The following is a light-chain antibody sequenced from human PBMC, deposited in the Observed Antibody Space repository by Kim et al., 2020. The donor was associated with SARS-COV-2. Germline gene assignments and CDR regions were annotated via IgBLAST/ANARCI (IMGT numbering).Light chain of an antibody. J-gene: IGKJ1*01. V-gene: IGKV1D-13*01. CDR2: DVS. CDR3: QQFKNYPRT. CDR1: QDITTA. Sequence: GDRVTITCRASQDITTALAWYQQXPGKTPKLLMYDVSTLESGVPSRFSGSGSGTDFTLTIGSLQPEDFATYYCQQFKNYPRTFGQGTKV.